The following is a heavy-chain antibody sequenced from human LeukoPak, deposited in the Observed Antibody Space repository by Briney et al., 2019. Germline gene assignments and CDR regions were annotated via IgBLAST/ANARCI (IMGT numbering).Heavy chain of an antibody. CDR2: MKPNSGNT. CDR3: ARDGCTNGVCYSLY. V-gene: IGHV1-8*01. Sequence: ASVKVSCKASGYTFSSYDINWVRQAPGQGLEWMGWMKPNSGNTGYAQKFQGRVTMTRDTSISTAYMELSSLRSEDTAVYYCARDGCTNGVCYSLYWGQGTLVTVSS. CDR1: GYTFSSYD. J-gene: IGHJ4*02. D-gene: IGHD2-8*01.